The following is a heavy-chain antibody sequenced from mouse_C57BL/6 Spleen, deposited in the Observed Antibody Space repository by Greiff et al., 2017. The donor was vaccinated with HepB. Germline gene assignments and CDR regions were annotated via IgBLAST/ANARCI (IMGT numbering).Heavy chain of an antibody. V-gene: IGHV1-50*01. J-gene: IGHJ1*03. CDR3: ARRGYGGSFSHWYFDV. Sequence: QVQLQQPGAELVKPGASVKLSCKASGYTFTSYWMQWVKQRPGQGLEWIGEIDPSDSYTNYNQKFKGKATLTVATSSSTAYMQLSSLTSEDSAVYDCARRGYGGSFSHWYFDVWGTGTTGTVSS. D-gene: IGHD1-1*01. CDR1: GYTFTSYW. CDR2: IDPSDSYT.